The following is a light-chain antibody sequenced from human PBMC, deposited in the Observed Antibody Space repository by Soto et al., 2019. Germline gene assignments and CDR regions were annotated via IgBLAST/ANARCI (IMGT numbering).Light chain of an antibody. J-gene: IGKJ1*01. CDR2: AAS. CDR1: QGISSY. Sequence: AIRMTQSPSSLSASTGDRVTITCRASQGISSYLAWYQQKPGKAPKLLIYAASTLQSGVRSRFSGSGSGTDFTLTISCLQSEDFATYSCQQYYIYPRSFGQGTKVEIK. V-gene: IGKV1-8*01. CDR3: QQYYIYPRS.